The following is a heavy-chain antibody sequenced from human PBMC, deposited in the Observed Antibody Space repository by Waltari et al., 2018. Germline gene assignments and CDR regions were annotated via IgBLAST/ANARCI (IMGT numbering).Heavy chain of an antibody. CDR1: GGSISSYY. Sequence: QVQLQESGPGLVKPSETLSLTCTVSGGSISSYYWSWIRQPPGKGLEWIGYIYYSGSTNYNPSLKSRVTISVDTSKNQFSLKLSSVTAADTAVYYCARSPYDFWSGFDYWGQGTLVTVSS. D-gene: IGHD3-3*01. V-gene: IGHV4-59*01. CDR3: ARSPYDFWSGFDY. J-gene: IGHJ4*02. CDR2: IYYSGST.